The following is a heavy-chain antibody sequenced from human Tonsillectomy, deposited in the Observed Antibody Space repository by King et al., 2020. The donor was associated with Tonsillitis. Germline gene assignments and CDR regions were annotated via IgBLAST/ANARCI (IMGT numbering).Heavy chain of an antibody. J-gene: IGHJ4*02. D-gene: IGHD3-16*02. CDR2: IYYSGST. CDR1: GGSISSSSYY. V-gene: IGHV4-39*07. Sequence: QLQESGPGLVKPSETLSLTCTVSGGSISSSSYYWGWIRQPPGKGLEWIGSIYYSGSTYYNPSLKSRVTISVDTSKNQFSLKLSSVTAADTAVYYCAGDGYVWGSYRYTQRNDNPPRYFDYWGQGTLVTVSS. CDR3: AGDGYVWGSYRYTQRNDNPPRYFDY.